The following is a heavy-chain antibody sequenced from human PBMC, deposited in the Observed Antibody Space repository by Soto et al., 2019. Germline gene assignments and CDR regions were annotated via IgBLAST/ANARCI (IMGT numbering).Heavy chain of an antibody. J-gene: IGHJ3*02. V-gene: IGHV3-72*01. Sequence: GGSLRLSCAASGFTFSDHYMDWVRQAPGKGLEWVGRTRNKANSYTTEYAASVKGRFTISRDDSKNSLYLQMNSLKTEDTAVYYCARGPRVMITFGGVIPGGSAFDIWGQGTMVTVSS. CDR3: ARGPRVMITFGGVIPGGSAFDI. CDR1: GFTFSDHY. D-gene: IGHD3-16*02. CDR2: TRNKANSYTT.